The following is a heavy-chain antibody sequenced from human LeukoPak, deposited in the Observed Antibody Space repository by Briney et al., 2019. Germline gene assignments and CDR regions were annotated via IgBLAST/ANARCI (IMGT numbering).Heavy chain of an antibody. J-gene: IGHJ5*02. CDR2: FDPEDGET. D-gene: IGHD3-10*01. V-gene: IGHV1-24*01. Sequence: ASVKVSCTVSGYTLTELSMHWVRQAPGKGLEWMGGFDPEDGETIYAKKFQGRVTMTEDTSTDTAYMELSSLRSEDTAVYYCATGQEGYYGSRKNWFDPWGQGTLVTVSS. CDR3: ATGQEGYYGSRKNWFDP. CDR1: GYTLTELS.